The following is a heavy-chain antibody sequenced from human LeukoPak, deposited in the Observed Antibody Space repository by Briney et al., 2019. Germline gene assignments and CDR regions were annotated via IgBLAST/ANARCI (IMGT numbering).Heavy chain of an antibody. CDR2: IYYSGST. Sequence: SETLSLTCTVSGVSMSAYRWSWVRQSPEKGLEWIGSIYYSGSTYYNPSLKSRVTISVDTSKNQFSLKLSSVTAADTAVYYCASYEWELLFYFDYWGQGTLVTVSS. V-gene: IGHV4-59*05. CDR3: ASYEWELLFYFDY. CDR1: GVSMSAYR. D-gene: IGHD1-26*01. J-gene: IGHJ4*02.